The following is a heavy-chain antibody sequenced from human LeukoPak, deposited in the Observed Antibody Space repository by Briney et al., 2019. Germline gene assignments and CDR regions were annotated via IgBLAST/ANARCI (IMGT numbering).Heavy chain of an antibody. J-gene: IGHJ4*02. D-gene: IGHD3-22*01. CDR2: TYHSGST. V-gene: IGHV4-38-2*02. CDR1: GYSISSGYY. Sequence: SVTLSLTCTVSGYSISSGYYWGWIRQPPGKGLEWIGSTYHSGSTYYNPSLKSRVTISVDTSKNQFSLKLSSVTAADTAVYYCARETPEYYDSSGCDYWGQGTLVTVSS. CDR3: ARETPEYYDSSGCDY.